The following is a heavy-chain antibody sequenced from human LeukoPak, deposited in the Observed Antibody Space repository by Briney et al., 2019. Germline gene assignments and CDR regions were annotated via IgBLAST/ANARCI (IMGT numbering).Heavy chain of an antibody. V-gene: IGHV1-2*02. D-gene: IGHD5-12*01. CDR2: MYANSGDT. J-gene: IGHJ4*02. CDR1: GYTFTGYY. Sequence: ASVKLSCKASGYTFTGYYMHWVRQAPGQGLEWMGWMYANSGDTQSAQKFQGRVTMTRDTSISTAYMELSRLTSDDTAMYYCAREPPGTSGCDYWGQGTLVTVSS. CDR3: AREPPGTSGCDY.